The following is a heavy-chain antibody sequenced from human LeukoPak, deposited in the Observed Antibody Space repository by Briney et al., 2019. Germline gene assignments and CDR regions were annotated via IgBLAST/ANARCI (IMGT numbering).Heavy chain of an antibody. CDR3: ARDKTDTTIDY. Sequence: GGSLRLSCAASGFTFSSYGMHWVRQAPGKGLEWVAVISYGGSNKYYADSVKGRFTISRDNSKNTLYLQMNSLRAEDTAVYYCARDKTDTTIDYWGQGTLVTVSS. D-gene: IGHD5-18*01. V-gene: IGHV3-30*03. CDR1: GFTFSSYG. CDR2: ISYGGSNK. J-gene: IGHJ4*02.